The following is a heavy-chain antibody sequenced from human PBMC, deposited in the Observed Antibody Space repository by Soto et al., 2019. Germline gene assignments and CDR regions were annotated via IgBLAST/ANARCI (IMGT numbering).Heavy chain of an antibody. CDR3: ARVGEASPVLRFLEWPTGYFDY. Sequence: SETLSLTCAVYGGSFSGYYWSWIRQPPGKGLEWIGEINHSGSTNYNPSLKSRVTISVDTSKNQFSLKLSSVTAADTAVYYCARVGEASPVLRFLEWPTGYFDYWGQGTLVTVSS. CDR1: GGSFSGYY. D-gene: IGHD3-3*01. CDR2: INHSGST. V-gene: IGHV4-34*01. J-gene: IGHJ4*02.